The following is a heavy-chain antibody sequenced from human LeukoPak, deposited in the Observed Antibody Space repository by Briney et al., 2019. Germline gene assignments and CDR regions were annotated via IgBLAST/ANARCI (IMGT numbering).Heavy chain of an antibody. D-gene: IGHD2-15*01. CDR1: GGSISSGDYY. CDR3: AREGCSGGSCQGLGSHRRQNNGFDP. V-gene: IGHV4-30-4*01. CDR2: IYYSGTP. J-gene: IGHJ5*02. Sequence: PSETLSLTCTVPGGSISSGDYYWSWIRQPPGKGLESIGYIYYSGTPYYNPPLKSRVPISVDMSKNQFSLKLSSVTAADTAVYYCAREGCSGGSCQGLGSHRRQNNGFDPWGQGTLVTVSS.